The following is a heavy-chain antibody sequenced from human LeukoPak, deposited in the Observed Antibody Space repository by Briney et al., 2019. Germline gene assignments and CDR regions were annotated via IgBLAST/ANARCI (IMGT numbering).Heavy chain of an antibody. D-gene: IGHD1-1*01. J-gene: IGHJ5*02. CDR2: VYYTGTT. CDR3: AGTNYPGNWFDP. Sequence: SETLSLTCTVSGGSISSGDYYWGWIRQAPGKGLEWLGNVYYTGTTYYNPSLKSRLTISVDTSNNQFSLRLSSVTAADTAVYYCAGTNYPGNWFDPWGQGTLVTVSS. CDR1: GGSISSGDYY. V-gene: IGHV4-39*07.